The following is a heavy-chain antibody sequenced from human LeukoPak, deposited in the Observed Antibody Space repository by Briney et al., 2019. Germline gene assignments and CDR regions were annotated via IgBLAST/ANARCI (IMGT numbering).Heavy chain of an antibody. CDR3: ARRVPDGSGSPLYYFDY. Sequence: TSETLSLTCTVSGGSISSSYWSWIRQPPGKGLEWIGYIYYSGNTNYNPSLKSRVTISVDTSKNQFSLKLSSVTAADTAVYYCARRVPDGSGSPLYYFDYWGQGTLVTVSS. D-gene: IGHD3-10*01. CDR1: GGSISSSY. J-gene: IGHJ4*02. V-gene: IGHV4-59*12. CDR2: IYYSGNT.